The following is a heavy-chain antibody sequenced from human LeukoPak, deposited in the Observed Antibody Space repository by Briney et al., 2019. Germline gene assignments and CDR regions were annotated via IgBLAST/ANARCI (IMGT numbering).Heavy chain of an antibody. CDR1: GVSITSHY. CDR2: ISSSGSS. J-gene: IGHJ6*03. V-gene: IGHV4-59*11. D-gene: IGHD5/OR15-5a*01. Sequence: SETLSLTCTVAGVSITSHYWIWIRQSPEKGLEWGGDISSSGSSGYKPSLRRRVTISLDTSTNQCFLSLSSVPAADTAVYYCARWALRGFYALFYMDIWGKGTTVTVSS. CDR3: ARWALRGFYALFYMDI.